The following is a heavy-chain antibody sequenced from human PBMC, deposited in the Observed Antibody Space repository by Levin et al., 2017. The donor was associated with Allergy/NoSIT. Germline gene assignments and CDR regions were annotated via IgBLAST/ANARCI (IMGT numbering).Heavy chain of an antibody. CDR1: GFTFTSYA. CDR3: ARDVVVRGVIAYHDGFDI. J-gene: IGHJ3*02. V-gene: IGHV3-30-3*01. CDR2: ISYDGTNK. Sequence: GGSLRLSCAASGFTFTSYAMHWVRQAPGRGLEWVAFISYDGTNKYYADSVKGRFTISRDNSKNTLYLQMNSLRAEDTAVYYCARDVVVRGVIAYHDGFDIWGQGTQVTVSS. D-gene: IGHD3-10*01.